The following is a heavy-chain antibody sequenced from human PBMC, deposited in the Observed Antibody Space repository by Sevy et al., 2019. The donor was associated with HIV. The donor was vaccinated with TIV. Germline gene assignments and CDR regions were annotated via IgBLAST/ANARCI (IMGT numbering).Heavy chain of an antibody. CDR1: GYTFSTYY. V-gene: IGHV1-46*01. Sequence: ASVKVSCKTSGYTFSTYYIYWVRQAPGQGLEWIGIFDPTGGSRSYARRFQGRLTLTGDTSTSTAYMELSRLTSEETAVYYCARDRDVSGNYLEYFYYAMDVWGQGTTVTVSS. J-gene: IGHJ6*02. D-gene: IGHD1-26*01. CDR2: FDPTGGSR. CDR3: ARDRDVSGNYLEYFYYAMDV.